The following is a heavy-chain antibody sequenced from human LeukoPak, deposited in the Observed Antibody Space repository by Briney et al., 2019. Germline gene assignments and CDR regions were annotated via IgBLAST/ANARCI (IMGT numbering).Heavy chain of an antibody. CDR2: ISSSGGNT. CDR1: GFTFSTYA. CDR3: AKGYSSGWPYYFDY. D-gene: IGHD6-19*01. J-gene: IGHJ4*02. V-gene: IGHV3-23*01. Sequence: GGSLRLSCAASGFTFSTYAMSWVRQAPGKGLEWVSAISSSGGNTYYADSVEGRFTISRDNSKNTLYLQMNSLRAEDTAVYSCAKGYSSGWPYYFDYWGQGTLVTVSS.